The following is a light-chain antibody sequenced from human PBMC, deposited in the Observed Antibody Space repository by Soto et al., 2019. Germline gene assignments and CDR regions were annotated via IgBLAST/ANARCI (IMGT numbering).Light chain of an antibody. Sequence: EIVLTQSPGTLSLSPGERATLSCRASQSVSYYLAWYQQKPGQAPRLLIYGASSRATGTPDRFSGSGSGTDFTLTINRLEPEDFALYYCQQYGSSPPTFGQGTKVDIK. CDR1: QSVSYY. V-gene: IGKV3-20*01. CDR3: QQYGSSPPT. CDR2: GAS. J-gene: IGKJ1*01.